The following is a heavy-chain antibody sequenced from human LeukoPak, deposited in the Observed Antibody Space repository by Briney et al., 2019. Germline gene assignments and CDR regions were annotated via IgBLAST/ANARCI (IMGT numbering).Heavy chain of an antibody. CDR3: AKTEAEYFQH. Sequence: GGSLRLSCAASGFTFSSYEMNWVRQAPGKGLEWVAVISYDGSNKYYADSVKGRFTISRDNSKNTLYLQMNSLRAEDTAVYYCAKTEAEYFQHWGQGTLVTVSS. J-gene: IGHJ1*01. V-gene: IGHV3-30*18. CDR1: GFTFSSYE. CDR2: ISYDGSNK.